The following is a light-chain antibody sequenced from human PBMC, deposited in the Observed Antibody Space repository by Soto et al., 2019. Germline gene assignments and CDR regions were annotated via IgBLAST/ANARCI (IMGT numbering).Light chain of an antibody. CDR1: QSVSNNF. CDR3: QQFGTSPYT. Sequence: IVLTQSPGTLSLSPGERATLSCRASQSVSNNFLAWYQYKPGQAPRLVIYGTSSRFTGIPDRFSGSGSGKEFTLTIRRLEPADSEVYCCQQFGTSPYTFGQGTKLEI. J-gene: IGKJ2*01. CDR2: GTS. V-gene: IGKV3-20*01.